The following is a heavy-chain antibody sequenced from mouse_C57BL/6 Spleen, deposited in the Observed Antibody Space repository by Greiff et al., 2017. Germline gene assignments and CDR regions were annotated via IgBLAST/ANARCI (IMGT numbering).Heavy chain of an antibody. Sequence: QVQLQQPGAELVRPGSSVKLSCKASGYTFTSYWMHWVKQRPIQGLEWIGNIDPSDSETHYNQKFKDKATLTVDKSSSTAYMQLSSLTSEDSAVYYCARSRITRDYYAMDYWGQGTSVTVSS. CDR1: GYTFTSYW. CDR2: IDPSDSET. CDR3: ARSRITRDYYAMDY. V-gene: IGHV1-52*01. D-gene: IGHD2-4*01. J-gene: IGHJ4*01.